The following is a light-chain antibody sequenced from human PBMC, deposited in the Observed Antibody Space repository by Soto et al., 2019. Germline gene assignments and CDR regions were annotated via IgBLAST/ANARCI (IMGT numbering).Light chain of an antibody. Sequence: DIVMTQSPATLSVSPGEIATLSCRASQSVSSNLAWYQHKPGQAPRLLIYAGSTRATGIPARVSGSGSGTEFTRTISSMQSEEFATYYCHHHDYWPGTFGQGTKVEIK. CDR3: HHHDYWPGT. CDR1: QSVSSN. V-gene: IGKV3-15*01. J-gene: IGKJ1*01. CDR2: AGS.